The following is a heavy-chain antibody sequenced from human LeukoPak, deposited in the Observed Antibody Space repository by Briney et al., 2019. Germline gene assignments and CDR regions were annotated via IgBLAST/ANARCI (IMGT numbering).Heavy chain of an antibody. V-gene: IGHV3-66*01. J-gene: IGHJ4*02. CDR2: ICSDGAT. D-gene: IGHD6-19*01. CDR1: GFTFRDYY. Sequence: GGSLRLSCVASGFTFRDYYMSWIRRAPGKGLEWVSVICSDGATFYADSVKGRFTISRDSSKNTLFLQMNSLRAEDTAVYYCASGPLTYSSDWYEMGYWGQGTLVTVSS. CDR3: ASGPLTYSSDWYEMGY.